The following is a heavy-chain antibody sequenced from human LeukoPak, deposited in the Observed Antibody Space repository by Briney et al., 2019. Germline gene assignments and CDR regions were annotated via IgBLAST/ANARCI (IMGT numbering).Heavy chain of an antibody. CDR2: IYTSGST. J-gene: IGHJ6*03. CDR3: ARGVSSSWYSNYYYYMDV. Sequence: SETLSLTCTVSGGSISSYYWSWLRQPAGKGLEWIGRIYTSGSTNYNPSLKSRVTMSVDTSKNQFSLKLSSVTAADTAVYYCARGVSSSWYSNYYYYMDVWGKGTTVTVSS. D-gene: IGHD6-13*01. CDR1: GGSISSYY. V-gene: IGHV4-4*07.